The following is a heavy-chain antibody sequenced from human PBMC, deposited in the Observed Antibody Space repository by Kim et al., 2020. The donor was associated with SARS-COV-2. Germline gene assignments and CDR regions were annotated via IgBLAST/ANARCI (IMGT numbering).Heavy chain of an antibody. CDR2: ISGSGGST. V-gene: IGHV3-23*01. D-gene: IGHD5-18*01. CDR3: AKGIQLWLRSPDSHFDY. Sequence: GGSLRLSCAASGFTFSSYAMSWVRQAPGKGLEWVSAISGSGGSTYYADSVKGRFTISRDNSKNTLYLQMNSLRAEDTAVYYCAKGIQLWLRSPDSHFDYWGQGTLVTVSS. CDR1: GFTFSSYA. J-gene: IGHJ4*02.